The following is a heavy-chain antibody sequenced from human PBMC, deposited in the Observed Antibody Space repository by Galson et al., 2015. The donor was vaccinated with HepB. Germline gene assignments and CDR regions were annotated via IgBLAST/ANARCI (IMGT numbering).Heavy chain of an antibody. CDR2: ISSSSSYI. CDR1: GFTFSSYS. V-gene: IGHV3-21*01. CDR3: ARVGGSTLTDYFDY. D-gene: IGHD2-2*01. J-gene: IGHJ4*02. Sequence: SLRLSCAASGFTFSSYSMNWVRQAPGKGLEWVSSISSSSSYIYYADSVKGRFTIPRDNAKNSLYLQMNSLRAEDTAVYYCARVGGSTLTDYFDYWGQGTLVTVSS.